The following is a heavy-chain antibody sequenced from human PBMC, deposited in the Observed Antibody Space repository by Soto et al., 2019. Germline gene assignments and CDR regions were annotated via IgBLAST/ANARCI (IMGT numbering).Heavy chain of an antibody. V-gene: IGHV3-66*01. D-gene: IGHD1-26*01. CDR1: GFIVSSSY. CDR2: IYKSGDT. CDR3: ARGTVGTNPNWLGP. J-gene: IGHJ5*02. Sequence: EVQLVESGGGLVQPGGSLRLSCAASGFIVSSSYLYWVRQAPGKGLEWVSSIYKSGDTYYADSVKGRFTISRDNYKSTLFLQMNSLRAEDTAVYYCARGTVGTNPNWLGPWGQGTLVTVSS.